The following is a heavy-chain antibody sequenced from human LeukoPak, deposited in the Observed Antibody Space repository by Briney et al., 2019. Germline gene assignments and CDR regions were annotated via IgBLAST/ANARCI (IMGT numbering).Heavy chain of an antibody. CDR2: IYHSGST. Sequence: SETLSLTCAVSGYSISSGYYWGWIRQPPGKGLEWIGSIYHSGSTYYNPSLKSRVTISVDTSKNQFSLKLSSLTAADTAVYYCASLYYDILTGYPEGYFDLWGRGTLVTVSS. V-gene: IGHV4-38-2*01. D-gene: IGHD3-9*01. CDR1: GYSISSGYY. CDR3: ASLYYDILTGYPEGYFDL. J-gene: IGHJ2*01.